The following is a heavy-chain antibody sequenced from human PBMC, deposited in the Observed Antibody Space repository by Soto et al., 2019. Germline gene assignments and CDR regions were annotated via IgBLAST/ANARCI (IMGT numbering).Heavy chain of an antibody. CDR3: ARVNSGWYFY. J-gene: IGHJ4*02. CDR1: GFTVSSNY. Sequence: EVQLVESGGGLVQPGGSLRLSCAASGFTVSSNYMSWVRQAPGKGLEWVSVIYSGGSTYYADSVKGRFTISRHNSKNTLYLQMNGLRAEDTAVYYCARVNSGWYFYWGQGTLVTVSS. D-gene: IGHD6-19*01. V-gene: IGHV3-53*04. CDR2: IYSGGST.